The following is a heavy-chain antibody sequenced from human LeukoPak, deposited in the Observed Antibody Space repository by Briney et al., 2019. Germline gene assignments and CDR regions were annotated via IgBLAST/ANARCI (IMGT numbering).Heavy chain of an antibody. CDR3: ARVYKTSRYDVFDV. CDR2: ISSDGHNE. CDR1: EFTFSSYT. V-gene: IGHV3-30*10. D-gene: IGHD1-14*01. Sequence: GGSLRLSCTGSEFTFSSYTLHWVRQAPGQGLEWVTQISSDGHNEVYRDSVKGRFTVSRDNSLATLYLQTNNLRAEDTALYYCARVYKTSRYDVFDVWGQGTMVIVSS. J-gene: IGHJ3*01.